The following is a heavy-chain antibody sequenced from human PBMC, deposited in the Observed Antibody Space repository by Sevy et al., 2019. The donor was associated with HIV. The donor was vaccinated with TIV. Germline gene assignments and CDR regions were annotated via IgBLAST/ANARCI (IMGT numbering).Heavy chain of an antibody. V-gene: IGHV1-69*13. Sequence: ASVKVSCKASGGTFSSYAISWVRQAPGQGLEWMGGIIPIFGTANYAQKFQGRVTITADESTSTAYMELSSLRSEDTAVYYCARDSPEGLNPFRDWFDPWGQGTLVTVSS. J-gene: IGHJ5*02. CDR1: GGTFSSYA. D-gene: IGHD3-16*01. CDR3: ARDSPEGLNPFRDWFDP. CDR2: IIPIFGTA.